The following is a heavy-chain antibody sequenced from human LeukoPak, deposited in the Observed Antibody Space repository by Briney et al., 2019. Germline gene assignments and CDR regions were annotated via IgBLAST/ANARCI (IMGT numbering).Heavy chain of an antibody. Sequence: ASVKVSCKASGYTFTGYYMHWVRQAPGQGLEWMGRINPNSGGTNYAQKFQGRVTMTRDTSISTAYMELSRLRSDDTAVYYCAGEDYDFWSGYYAINPFDYWGQGTLVTVSS. CDR3: AGEDYDFWSGYYAINPFDY. CDR1: GYTFTGYY. J-gene: IGHJ4*02. CDR2: INPNSGGT. V-gene: IGHV1-2*06. D-gene: IGHD3-3*01.